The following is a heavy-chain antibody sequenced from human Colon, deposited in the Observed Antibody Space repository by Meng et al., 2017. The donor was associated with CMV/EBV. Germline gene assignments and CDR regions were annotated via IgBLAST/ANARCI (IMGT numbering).Heavy chain of an antibody. V-gene: IGHV3-48*03. CDR3: ARGKYSSSRNPYYYYGLDV. J-gene: IGHJ6*02. CDR1: GFTFSNYD. CDR2: ISSTGNSI. Sequence: GGSLKISCAASGFTFSNYDMKWVRQAPGRGLEWVSYISSTGNSIYYADSVKGRFTISRDNAEKSLHLQMNSLRVEDTAVYYCARGKYSSSRNPYYYYGLDVWGQGTTVTVSS. D-gene: IGHD3-22*01.